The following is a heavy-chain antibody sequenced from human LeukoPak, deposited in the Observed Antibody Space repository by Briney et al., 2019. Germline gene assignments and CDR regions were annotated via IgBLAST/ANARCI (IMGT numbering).Heavy chain of an antibody. V-gene: IGHV4-34*01. CDR2: INHSGST. J-gene: IGHJ6*03. CDR1: GGSSSGYY. Sequence: SETLSLTCAVYGGSSSGYYWSWIRQPPGKGLEWIGEINHSGSTNYNPSLKSRVTISVDTSKNQFSLKLSSVTAADTAVYYCARSRSGRYYYYYYYMDVWGKGTTVTVSS. D-gene: IGHD3-10*01. CDR3: ARSRSGRYYYYYYYMDV.